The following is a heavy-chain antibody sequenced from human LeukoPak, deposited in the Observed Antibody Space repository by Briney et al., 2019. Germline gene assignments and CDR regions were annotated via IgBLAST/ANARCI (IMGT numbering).Heavy chain of an antibody. J-gene: IGHJ4*02. CDR2: INTDGSGT. D-gene: IGHD1-26*01. V-gene: IGHV3-74*01. Sequence: GGSLRLSCAASGFTFSSYWMHWVRQAPGKGLVWVSRINTDGSGTIYADSVKGRFTISRDNAKNTLYLQMNSLRAEDTAVYHCARDIPSYSGSYADLDYWGQGTLVTVSS. CDR3: ARDIPSYSGSYADLDY. CDR1: GFTFSSYW.